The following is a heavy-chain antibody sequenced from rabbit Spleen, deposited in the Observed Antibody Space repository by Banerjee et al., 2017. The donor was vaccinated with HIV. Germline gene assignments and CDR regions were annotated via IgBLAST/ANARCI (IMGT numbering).Heavy chain of an antibody. CDR3: ARSRYNYDYSFDL. J-gene: IGHJ4*01. CDR2: IYTSSGST. Sequence: QEQLVESGGGLVQPGGSLKLSCKASGFDFSSYSMSWVRQAPGKGLEWVACIYTSSGSTWHARWTKGRFTNYKTSSATVNLKMTSLTAEDTAAYFCARSRYNYDYSFDLWGPGTLVTVS. V-gene: IGHV1S45*01. CDR1: GFDFSSYS. D-gene: IGHD6-1*01.